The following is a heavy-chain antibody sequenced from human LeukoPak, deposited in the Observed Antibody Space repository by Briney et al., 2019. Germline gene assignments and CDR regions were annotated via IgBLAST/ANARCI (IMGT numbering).Heavy chain of an antibody. J-gene: IGHJ5*02. Sequence: SETLSLTCAVSGGSISSNNWWGWVRQPPGKGLEWIGEIYHSGSPNYNPSLKSRVTISVDTSKNQFSLKLSSVTAADTAVYYCASHPRTSRIAARRGKWFDPWGQGTLVTVSS. CDR2: IYHSGSP. CDR1: GGSISSNNW. D-gene: IGHD6-6*01. CDR3: ASHPRTSRIAARRGKWFDP. V-gene: IGHV4-4*02.